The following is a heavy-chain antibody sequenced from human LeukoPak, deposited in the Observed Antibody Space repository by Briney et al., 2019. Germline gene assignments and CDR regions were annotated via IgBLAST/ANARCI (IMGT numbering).Heavy chain of an antibody. CDR1: GYTFTGYY. J-gene: IGHJ4*02. CDR3: ARDRTHGSYYDY. CDR2: INPNSGGT. D-gene: IGHD1-26*01. V-gene: IGHV1-2*02. Sequence: GASVKVSCKASGYTFTGYYMHWVRQAPGQGLEWMGWINPNSGGTNYAQKFQGRVTMTRGTSISTAYMELSRLRSDDTAVYYCARDRTHGSYYDYWGQGTLVTVSP.